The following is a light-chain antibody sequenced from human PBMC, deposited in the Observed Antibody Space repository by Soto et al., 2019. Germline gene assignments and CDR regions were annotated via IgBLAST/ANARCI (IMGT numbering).Light chain of an antibody. CDR2: AAS. J-gene: IGKJ2*01. CDR1: SISSY. V-gene: IGKV1-39*01. CDR3: QESFSTLHT. Sequence: SISSYLNWYQQIPGKAPKVLIYAASTLLSGVPSRFSGSGSGTDFTLTISSLQPEDFATYYCQESFSTLHTFGQGTKVDIK.